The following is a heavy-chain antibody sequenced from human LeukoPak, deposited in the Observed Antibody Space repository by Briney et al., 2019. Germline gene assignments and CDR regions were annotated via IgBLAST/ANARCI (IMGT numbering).Heavy chain of an antibody. CDR2: IIPILGIA. Sequence: SVKVSCKASGGTFSSYAISWVRQAPGQGLEWMGRIIPILGIANYAQKFQGRVTITADKSTSTAYMELSSLRSEDTAVYYCARIRSPGYSSSWSQDPDFDYWGQGTLVTVSS. V-gene: IGHV1-69*04. CDR3: ARIRSPGYSSSWSQDPDFDY. CDR1: GGTFSSYA. J-gene: IGHJ4*02. D-gene: IGHD6-13*01.